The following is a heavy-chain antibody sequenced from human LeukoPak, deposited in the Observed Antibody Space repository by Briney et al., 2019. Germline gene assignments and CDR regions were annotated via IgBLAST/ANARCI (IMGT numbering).Heavy chain of an antibody. Sequence: ASVKVSCKASGYTLTGYYIHWVRQAPGQGLEWMGWINLNSGGTNYAQKFQDRVTMTRDTSITTAYMELSRLRSDDTAVYYCARAGVWDYSDSSGYHNAAFDIWGQGTMVTVSS. CDR3: ARAGVWDYSDSSGYHNAAFDI. CDR1: GYTLTGYY. J-gene: IGHJ3*02. D-gene: IGHD3-22*01. V-gene: IGHV1-2*02. CDR2: INLNSGGT.